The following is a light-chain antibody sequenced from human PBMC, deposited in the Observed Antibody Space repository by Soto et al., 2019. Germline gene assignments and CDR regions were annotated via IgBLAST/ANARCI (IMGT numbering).Light chain of an antibody. V-gene: IGKV3-15*01. Sequence: EIVMTQSPATLSVSPGERAALSCRASQSIRSNLAWYQQKPGQAPRLLIYGASTRVTGIPARFSGSGSGTEFTLTISSLQSEDFAVYYCQHYYDTWYTFGQGTKLEF. CDR1: QSIRSN. J-gene: IGKJ2*01. CDR2: GAS. CDR3: QHYYDTWYT.